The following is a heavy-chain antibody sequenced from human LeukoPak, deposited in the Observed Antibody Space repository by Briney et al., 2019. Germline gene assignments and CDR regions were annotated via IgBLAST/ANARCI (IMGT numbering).Heavy chain of an antibody. J-gene: IGHJ4*02. D-gene: IGHD3-9*01. Sequence: ASVKVSCKASGYTFIKYGISWVRQAPGQGLGWMGWISADNGNTYYTQKFQGRVTFTTDTSTSTAYMELRSLRSDDTAVYFCARVDILTGYYFFDYWGQGTLVTVSS. V-gene: IGHV1-18*01. CDR2: ISADNGNT. CDR1: GYTFIKYG. CDR3: ARVDILTGYYFFDY.